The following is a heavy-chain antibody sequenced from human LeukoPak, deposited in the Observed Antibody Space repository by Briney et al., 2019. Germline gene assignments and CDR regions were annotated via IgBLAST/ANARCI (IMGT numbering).Heavy chain of an antibody. CDR3: ARSGGKRNWFDH. J-gene: IGHJ5*02. CDR1: GGSISSGGYY. D-gene: IGHD3-16*01. CDR2: IYYSGST. Sequence: PSETLSLTCTVSGGSISSGGYYWSWIRQHPGKGLEWIGYIYYSGSTYYNPSLKSRVTISVDTSKNQFSLKLSSVTAADTAVYYCARSGGKRNWFDHWGQGTLVTVSS. V-gene: IGHV4-31*03.